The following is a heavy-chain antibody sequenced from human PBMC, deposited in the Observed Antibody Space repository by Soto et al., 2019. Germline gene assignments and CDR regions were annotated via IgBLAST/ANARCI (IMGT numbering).Heavy chain of an antibody. CDR3: AREPRLAVAGPFFYY. Sequence: HPGGSVRLSCAAPGFTFSSYWMSWFRQAPGKGLEWVANIKQDGSEKYYVDSVKGRFTISRDNAKNSLYLQMNSLRAEDTAVYYCAREPRLAVAGPFFYYWGQGTLVTVSS. D-gene: IGHD6-19*01. CDR1: GFTFSSYW. V-gene: IGHV3-7*01. J-gene: IGHJ4*02. CDR2: IKQDGSEK.